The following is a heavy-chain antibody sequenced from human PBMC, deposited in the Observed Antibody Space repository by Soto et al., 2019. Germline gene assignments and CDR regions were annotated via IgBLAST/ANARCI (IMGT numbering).Heavy chain of an antibody. CDR1: GFTFSSNW. CDR3: ARGSSSWYVSFDY. J-gene: IGHJ4*02. Sequence: AGGSLRLSCAASGFTFSSNWMHWVRQAPGRGLVWVSRINSDGSITSYADSVKGQFTISRDNAKNTLYLQMNSLRAEDTAVYYCARGSSSWYVSFDYWGQGSLVTVSS. CDR2: INSDGSIT. V-gene: IGHV3-74*01. D-gene: IGHD6-13*01.